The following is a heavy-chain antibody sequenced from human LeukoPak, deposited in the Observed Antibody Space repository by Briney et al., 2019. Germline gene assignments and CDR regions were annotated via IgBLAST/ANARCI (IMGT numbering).Heavy chain of an antibody. CDR3: ARDKAHRYYYDSSGYYYDAFDI. Sequence: GGSLGLSCAASGFTFDDYGMSWVRQAPGKGLEWVSGINWNGGSTGYADSVKGRFTTSRDNAKNSLYLQMNSLRAEDTALYYCARDKAHRYYYDSSGYYYDAFDIWGQGTMVTVSS. J-gene: IGHJ3*02. CDR2: INWNGGST. D-gene: IGHD3-22*01. CDR1: GFTFDDYG. V-gene: IGHV3-20*04.